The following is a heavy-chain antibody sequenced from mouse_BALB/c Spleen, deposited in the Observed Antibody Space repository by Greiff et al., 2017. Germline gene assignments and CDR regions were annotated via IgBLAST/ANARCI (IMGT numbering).Heavy chain of an antibody. J-gene: IGHJ4*01. V-gene: IGHV5-12-2*01. CDR1: GFTFSSYT. CDR3: ARHRANRPAMDY. Sequence: EVQLQQSGGGLVQPGGSLKLSCAASGFTFSSYTMSWVRQTPEKRLEWVAYISNGGGSTYYPDTVKGRFTISRDNAKNTLYLQMSSLKSEDTAMYYCARHRANRPAMDYWGQGTSVTVSS. CDR2: ISNGGGST. D-gene: IGHD3-3*01.